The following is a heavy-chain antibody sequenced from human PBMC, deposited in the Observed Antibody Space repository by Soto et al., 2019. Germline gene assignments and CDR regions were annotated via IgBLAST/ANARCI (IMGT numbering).Heavy chain of an antibody. V-gene: IGHV1-18*01. CDR3: ASSDSSSWTPNWFYP. Sequence: GASVKVSCKASGYTFTSYGISWVRQAPGQGLEWMGWISAYNGNTNYAQKLQGRVTMTTDTSTSTAYMELRSLRSDDTAVYYCASSDSSSWTPNWFYPWGQGTLVTVSS. J-gene: IGHJ5*02. CDR2: ISAYNGNT. CDR1: GYTFTSYG. D-gene: IGHD6-13*01.